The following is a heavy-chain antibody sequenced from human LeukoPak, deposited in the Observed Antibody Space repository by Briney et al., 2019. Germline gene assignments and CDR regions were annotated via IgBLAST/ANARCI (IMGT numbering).Heavy chain of an antibody. V-gene: IGHV4-30-4*01. Sequence: SQTLSLTCTVSGGSISSGDYYWTWIRQPPGKGLEWIGYIYYSGSTYYNPSLKSRLTISVDTSKKQFSLKLTFVTAADTAVYFCARGVGSSWYGDWGQGTLVTVSS. CDR3: ARGVGSSWYGD. CDR1: GGSISSGDYY. D-gene: IGHD6-13*01. CDR2: IYYSGST. J-gene: IGHJ4*02.